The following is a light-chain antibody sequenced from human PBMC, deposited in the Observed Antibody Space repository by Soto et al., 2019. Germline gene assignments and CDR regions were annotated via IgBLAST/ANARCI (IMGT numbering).Light chain of an antibody. CDR3: QQYNNWPLVT. Sequence: EIVMTQSPATLSVSPGERATLSCRASQSVSTYLAWYQQKPGQAPRLLIFGASTRATGIPARFSGSGSGSEFTLTISSLQSEDFAGYSCQQYNNWPLVTFGGGTKLEIK. V-gene: IGKV3-15*01. J-gene: IGKJ4*01. CDR2: GAS. CDR1: QSVSTY.